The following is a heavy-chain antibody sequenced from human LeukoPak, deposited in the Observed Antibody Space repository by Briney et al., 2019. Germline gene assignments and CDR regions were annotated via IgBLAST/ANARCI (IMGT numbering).Heavy chain of an antibody. V-gene: IGHV1-2*02. CDR2: INPNSGGT. CDR3: ARDRRIYGSGSYYLNY. CDR1: GYTFTRYY. D-gene: IGHD3-10*01. J-gene: IGHJ4*02. Sequence: ASVKVSCKASGYTFTRYYMHWVRQAPGQRLEWMGWINPNSGGTNYAQKFQGRVTMTRDTSISTAYMELSRLRSDDTAVYYCARDRRIYGSGSYYLNYWGQGTLVTVSS.